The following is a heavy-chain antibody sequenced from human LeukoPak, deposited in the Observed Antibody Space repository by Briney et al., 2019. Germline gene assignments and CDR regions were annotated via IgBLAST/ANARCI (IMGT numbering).Heavy chain of an antibody. J-gene: IGHJ4*02. CDR2: IRYDGINK. CDR1: GFTFSSYG. V-gene: IGHV3-30*02. CDR3: AKASYSGYDPIDS. D-gene: IGHD5-12*01. Sequence: PGGSLRLSCAASGFTFSSYGMHWVRQAPGKGLEWVTFIRYDGINKYYTDSVKGRFAISRDISKNTLYLQMNSLRAEDTAVYFCAKASYSGYDPIDSWGQGALVTVSS.